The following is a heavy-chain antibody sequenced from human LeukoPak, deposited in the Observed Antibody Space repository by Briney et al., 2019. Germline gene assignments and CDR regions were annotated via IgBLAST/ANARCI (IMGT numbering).Heavy chain of an antibody. CDR1: GYTFTGYY. D-gene: IGHD7-27*01. Sequence: XSVKVSCKASGYTFTGYYMHWVRQATGQRPEWMGWMSPNSGDTGYAQKFQDRVTMTRNTSISTAYMELSSLRSDDTAVYYCARGPPNWGYDYWGPGTLVTVSS. V-gene: IGHV1-8*02. CDR3: ARGPPNWGYDY. CDR2: MSPNSGDT. J-gene: IGHJ4*02.